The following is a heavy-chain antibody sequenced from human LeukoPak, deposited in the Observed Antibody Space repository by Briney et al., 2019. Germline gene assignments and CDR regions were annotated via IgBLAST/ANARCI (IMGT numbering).Heavy chain of an antibody. CDR3: ARDCSGGSCYPDFDY. Sequence: SVKVSCKASGGTFSSYAISWVRQAPGKGLEWMGRIIPIFGIANYAQKFQGRVTITADKSTSTAYMELSSLRSEDTAVYYCARDCSGGSCYPDFDYWGQGTLVTVSS. CDR2: IIPIFGIA. CDR1: GGTFSSYA. V-gene: IGHV1-69*04. J-gene: IGHJ4*02. D-gene: IGHD2-15*01.